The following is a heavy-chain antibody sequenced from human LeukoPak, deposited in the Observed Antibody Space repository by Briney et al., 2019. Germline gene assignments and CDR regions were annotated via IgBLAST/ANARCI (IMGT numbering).Heavy chain of an antibody. Sequence: GGSLRLSCAASGFTFRNYAIHWVRQAPGKGLEWVAVVSYDGSYKDYADSVKGRFTISRDNAKNSLYLQMNSLRAEDTAVYYCARLREIPVFGVVTKSTSYFDYWGQGTLVTVSS. V-gene: IGHV3-30*04. CDR1: GFTFRNYA. J-gene: IGHJ4*02. CDR3: ARLREIPVFGVVTKSTSYFDY. D-gene: IGHD3-3*01. CDR2: VSYDGSYK.